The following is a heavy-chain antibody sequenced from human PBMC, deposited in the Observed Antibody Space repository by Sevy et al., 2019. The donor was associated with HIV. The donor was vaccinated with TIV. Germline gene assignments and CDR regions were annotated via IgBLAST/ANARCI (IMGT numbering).Heavy chain of an antibody. D-gene: IGHD3-10*01. CDR2: ISGSGGST. V-gene: IGHV3-23*01. Sequence: GGSLRLSCAASGFTFSSYAMSWVRQAPGKGLEWVSAISGSGGSTYYADSVKGRFTISRDNSKNTLYLQMNSLRAEDAAVYYCAKGGRLAAGLGLLWFGAPFGYWGQGTLVTVSS. J-gene: IGHJ4*02. CDR1: GFTFSSYA. CDR3: AKGGRLAAGLGLLWFGAPFGY.